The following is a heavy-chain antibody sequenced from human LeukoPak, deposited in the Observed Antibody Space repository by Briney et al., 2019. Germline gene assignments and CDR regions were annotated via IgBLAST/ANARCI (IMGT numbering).Heavy chain of an antibody. CDR2: IYYSGST. CDR1: GGSISSYY. Sequence: PSETLSLTCTVSGGSISSYYWSWIRQPPGKGLEWIGYIYYSGSTNYNPSLKSRVTISVDTSKNQFSLKLSSVTAADTAVYYCARREQLGTGTGFDYWGQGTLVTVSS. D-gene: IGHD7-27*01. J-gene: IGHJ4*02. CDR3: ARREQLGTGTGFDY. V-gene: IGHV4-59*08.